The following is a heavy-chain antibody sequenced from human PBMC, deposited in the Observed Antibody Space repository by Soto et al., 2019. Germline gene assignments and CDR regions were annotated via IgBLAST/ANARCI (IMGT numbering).Heavy chain of an antibody. Sequence: PSETLSLTCAVYGGSFSGYYWSWIRQPPGKGLEWIGEINHSGSTNYNPSLKSRVTISVDTSKNQFSLKLGSVTAADTAVYYCARGSVRCSGGSCYRTHYYYMDVWGKGTTVTVSS. CDR1: GGSFSGYY. D-gene: IGHD2-15*01. V-gene: IGHV4-34*01. J-gene: IGHJ6*03. CDR2: INHSGST. CDR3: ARGSVRCSGGSCYRTHYYYMDV.